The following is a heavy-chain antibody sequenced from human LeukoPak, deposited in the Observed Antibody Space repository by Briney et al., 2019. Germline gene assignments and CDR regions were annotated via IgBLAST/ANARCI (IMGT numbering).Heavy chain of an antibody. V-gene: IGHV3-21*01. D-gene: IGHD4-17*01. J-gene: IGHJ6*03. CDR1: GFTFSSYS. Sequence: GGSLRLPCAASGFTFSSYSMNWVRQAPGKGLEWVSSISSSSSYIYYADSVKGRFTISRDNAKNSLYLQMNSLRAEDTAVYYCARSGDYLGDYYDYYYMDVWGRGTTVTVSS. CDR2: ISSSSSYI. CDR3: ARSGDYLGDYYDYYYMDV.